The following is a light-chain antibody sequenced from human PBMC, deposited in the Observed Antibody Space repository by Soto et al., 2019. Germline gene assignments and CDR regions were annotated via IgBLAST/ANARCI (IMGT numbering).Light chain of an antibody. CDR3: RVWDRSSDHLGV. CDR2: YDS. V-gene: IGLV3-21*04. CDR1: NIGSKS. J-gene: IGLJ2*01. Sequence: SYELTQPPSVSVAPGKTARITCGGNNIGSKSVHWYQQKPGQAPVLVIYYDSDRPSGIPERFSGSNSGNTATLTISRVEAGDEADYYCRVWDRSSDHLGVSGGGTKLPVL.